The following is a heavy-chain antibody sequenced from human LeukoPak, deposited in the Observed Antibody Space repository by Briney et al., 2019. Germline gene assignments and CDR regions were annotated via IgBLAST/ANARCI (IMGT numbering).Heavy chain of an antibody. CDR1: GYTFTGYY. J-gene: IGHJ4*02. V-gene: IGHV1-2*02. D-gene: IGHD5-12*01. Sequence: ASVNVSCKASGYTFTGYYLHWVRQAPGQGLEWMGWINPDSGATNRAQKFQGRVTMTRDTSIGTAYMELSRLTSDDTAVYYCARGRHSGYDSSFDYWGQETLVTVSS. CDR2: INPDSGAT. CDR3: ARGRHSGYDSSFDY.